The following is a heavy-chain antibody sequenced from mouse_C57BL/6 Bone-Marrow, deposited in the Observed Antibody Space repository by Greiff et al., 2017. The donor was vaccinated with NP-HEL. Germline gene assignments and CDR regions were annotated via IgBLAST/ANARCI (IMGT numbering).Heavy chain of an antibody. CDR2: IDPSDSYT. CDR1: GYTFTSYW. CDR3: ARSGDGYYVGAMDY. Sequence: VQLQQSGAELVMPGASVKLSCKASGYTFTSYWMHWVKQRPGQGLEWIGEIDPSDSYTNYNQKFKGKSTLTVDKSSSTAYMQLSSLTSEDSAVYYCARSGDGYYVGAMDYWGQGTSVTVSS. D-gene: IGHD2-3*01. J-gene: IGHJ4*01. V-gene: IGHV1-69*01.